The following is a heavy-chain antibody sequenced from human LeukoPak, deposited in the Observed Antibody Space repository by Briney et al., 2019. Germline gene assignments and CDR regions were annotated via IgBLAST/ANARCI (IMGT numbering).Heavy chain of an antibody. CDR3: ARETQIGGYSYGYDGMDV. Sequence: PGGSLRLSCAASGFTFSSYAMHWVRQTPGKGLEWVAVISYDGSNKYYADSVKGRFTISSDNSKNTLYLQMNSLRAEDTAVYYCARETQIGGYSYGYDGMDVWGQGTTVTVSS. CDR1: GFTFSSYA. J-gene: IGHJ6*02. D-gene: IGHD5-18*01. V-gene: IGHV3-30*04. CDR2: ISYDGSNK.